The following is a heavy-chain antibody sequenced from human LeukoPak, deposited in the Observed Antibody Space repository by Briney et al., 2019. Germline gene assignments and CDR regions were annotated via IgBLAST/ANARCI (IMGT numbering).Heavy chain of an antibody. V-gene: IGHV4-61*01. CDR1: GGSVSSGSYY. CDR2: IYYSGST. D-gene: IGHD3-3*01. Sequence: SETLSLTCTVSGGSVSSGSYYWSWIRQPPGKGLEWIGYIYYSGSTNYNPSLKSRVTISVDTSKNQFSLKLSSVTAADTAVCYCARDHYDFWSGYYYGMDVWGQGTTVTVSS. CDR3: ARDHYDFWSGYYYGMDV. J-gene: IGHJ6*02.